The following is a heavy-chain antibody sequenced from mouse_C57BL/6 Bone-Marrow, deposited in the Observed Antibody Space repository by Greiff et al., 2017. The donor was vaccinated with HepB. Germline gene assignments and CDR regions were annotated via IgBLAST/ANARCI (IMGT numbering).Heavy chain of an antibody. D-gene: IGHD4-1*02. CDR3: ATTGTGWFAY. Sequence: EVQRVESGPVLVKPGASVKMSCKASGYTFTDYYMNWVKQSHGKSLEWIGVINPYNGGTSYNQKFKGKATLTVDKSSSTAYMELNSLTSEDSAVYYCATTGTGWFAYWGQGTLVTVSA. CDR1: GYTFTDYY. J-gene: IGHJ3*01. V-gene: IGHV1-19*01. CDR2: INPYNGGT.